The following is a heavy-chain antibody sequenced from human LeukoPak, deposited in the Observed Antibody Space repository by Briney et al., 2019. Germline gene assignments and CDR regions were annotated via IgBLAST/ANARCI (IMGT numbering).Heavy chain of an antibody. D-gene: IGHD2-15*01. CDR1: GYTFTGYY. Sequence: ASVKVSCKASGYTFTGYYMHWVRQAPGQGLEWMGWINPNSGGTNYAQKFQGRVTMTRDTSISTAYMELSRLRSDDTAVYYCARDGDICSGGSCYRYYFDYWGQGTLVTVSS. CDR2: INPNSGGT. J-gene: IGHJ4*02. CDR3: ARDGDICSGGSCYRYYFDY. V-gene: IGHV1-2*02.